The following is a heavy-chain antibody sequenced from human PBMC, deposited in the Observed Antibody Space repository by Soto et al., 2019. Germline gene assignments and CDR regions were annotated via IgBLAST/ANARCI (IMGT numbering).Heavy chain of an antibody. J-gene: IGHJ6*02. D-gene: IGHD4-4*01. CDR1: GYTFTSYY. Sequence: ASVKVSCKASGYTFTSYYMHWVRQAPGQGLEWMGIINPSGGSTSYAQKFQGRVTMTRDTSTSTVYMELSSLRSEDTAVYYCARFAVTRLYYYYYYVMDVWGQGTTVTVSS. V-gene: IGHV1-46*01. CDR2: INPSGGST. CDR3: ARFAVTRLYYYYYYVMDV.